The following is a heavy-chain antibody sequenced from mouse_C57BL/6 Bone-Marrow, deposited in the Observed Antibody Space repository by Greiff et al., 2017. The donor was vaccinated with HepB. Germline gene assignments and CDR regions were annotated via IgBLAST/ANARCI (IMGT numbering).Heavy chain of an antibody. V-gene: IGHV1-7*01. CDR1: GYTFTSYW. CDR3: ARRITTVVVRD. D-gene: IGHD1-1*01. CDR2: INPSSGYT. Sequence: QVQLKQSGAELAKPGASVKLSCKASGYTFTSYWMHWVKQRPGQGLEWIGYINPSSGYTKYNQKFKDKATLTADKSSSTAYMQLSSLTYEDSAVYYCARRITTVVVRDWGQGTTLTVSS. J-gene: IGHJ2*01.